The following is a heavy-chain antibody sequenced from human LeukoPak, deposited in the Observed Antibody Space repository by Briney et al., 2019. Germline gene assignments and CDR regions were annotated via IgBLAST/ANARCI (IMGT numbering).Heavy chain of an antibody. J-gene: IGHJ4*02. V-gene: IGHV4-59*01. CDR3: AAYSIAAVGNEYYFDY. CDR2: IYYSGST. D-gene: IGHD6-13*01. CDR1: GGSISSYY. Sequence: SETLSLTCTVSGGSISSYYWSWIRQPPGKGLEWIGYIYYSGSTNYNPSLKSRVTISVDTSKNQFSLKLSSVTAADTAVYYCAAYSIAAVGNEYYFDYWGQGALVTVSS.